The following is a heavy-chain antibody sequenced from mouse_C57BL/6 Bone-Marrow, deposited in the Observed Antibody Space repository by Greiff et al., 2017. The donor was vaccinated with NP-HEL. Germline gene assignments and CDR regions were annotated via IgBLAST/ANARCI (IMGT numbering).Heavy chain of an antibody. CDR3: ARENYYGSNFDY. D-gene: IGHD1-1*01. V-gene: IGHV1-81*01. CDR2: IYPRSGNT. J-gene: IGHJ2*01. Sequence: QVHVKQSGAELARPGASVKLSCKASGYTFTSYGISWVKQRPGQGLEWIGEIYPRSGNTYYNEKFKGKATLTADKSSSTAYMELRSLTSEDSAVYFCARENYYGSNFDYWGQGTTLTVSS. CDR1: GYTFTSYG.